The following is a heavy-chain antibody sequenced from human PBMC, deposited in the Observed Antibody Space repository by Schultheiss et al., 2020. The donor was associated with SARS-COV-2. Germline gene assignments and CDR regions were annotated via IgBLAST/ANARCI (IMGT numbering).Heavy chain of an antibody. CDR1: GGSISSGGYY. D-gene: IGHD2-15*01. CDR2: IYYSGST. J-gene: IGHJ6*02. V-gene: IGHV4-31*03. CDR3: ARERRYCSGGSCYGMDV. Sequence: SETLSLTCTVSGGSISSGGYYWTWIRQHPGKGLEWIGYIYYSGSTNYNPSLKSRVTISVDTSKNQFSLKLSSVTAADTAVYYCARERRYCSGGSCYGMDVWGQGTTVTVSS.